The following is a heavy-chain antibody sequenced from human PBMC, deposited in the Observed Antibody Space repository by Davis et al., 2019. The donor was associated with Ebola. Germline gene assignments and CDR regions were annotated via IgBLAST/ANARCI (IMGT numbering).Heavy chain of an antibody. CDR3: ARDSSPHSSGWYPDYYYYYGMDV. D-gene: IGHD6-19*01. CDR2: INPNSGGT. V-gene: IGHV1-2*02. CDR1: GYTFTGYY. J-gene: IGHJ6*02. Sequence: ASVKVSCKASGYTFTGYYMHWVRQAPGQGLEWMGWINPNSGGTNYAQKFQGRVTMTRDTSISTAYMELRSLRSDDTAVYYCARDSSPHSSGWYPDYYYYYGMDVWGQGTTVTVSS.